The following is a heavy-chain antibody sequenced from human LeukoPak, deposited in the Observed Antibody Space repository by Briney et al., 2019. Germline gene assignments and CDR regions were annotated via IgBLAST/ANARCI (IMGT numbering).Heavy chain of an antibody. CDR1: GGSISSSSYY. CDR3: ARHGSSSWSRDFDY. D-gene: IGHD6-13*01. CDR2: IYYSGNT. V-gene: IGHV4-39*01. J-gene: IGHJ4*02. Sequence: SETLSLTCTASGGSISSSSYYWGWIRQPPGKGLEWIVSIYYSGNTYYNPSLKSRVTISVDTSKNQFSLRQSSVTAADTAVYYCARHGSSSWSRDFDYWGQGTLVTVSS.